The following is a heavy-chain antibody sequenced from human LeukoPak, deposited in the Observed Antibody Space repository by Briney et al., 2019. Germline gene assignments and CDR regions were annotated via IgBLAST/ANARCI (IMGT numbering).Heavy chain of an antibody. CDR2: IKQDGSEK. CDR3: ARIGEGPIVGGTMNYFDY. Sequence: GGSLRLSCAASGFTFSSYWMSWVRQAPGKGLEWVANIKQDGSEKYYVDSVKGRFTISRDNAKNSLYLQMNSLRAEDTAVYYCARIGEGPIVGGTMNYFDYWGQGTLVTVSS. CDR1: GFTFSSYW. V-gene: IGHV3-7*01. D-gene: IGHD1-26*01. J-gene: IGHJ4*02.